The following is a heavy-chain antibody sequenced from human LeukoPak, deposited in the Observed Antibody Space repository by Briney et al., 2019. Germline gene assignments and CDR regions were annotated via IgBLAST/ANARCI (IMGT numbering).Heavy chain of an antibody. CDR3: AKDRAFGQFLWGNDY. J-gene: IGHJ4*02. CDR2: IRNDGSDK. D-gene: IGHD3-10*01. CDR1: EFTFSSYG. V-gene: IGHV3-30*02. Sequence: GGSLRLSCAASEFTFSSYGMHWVRQAPGKGLEWVAFIRNDGSDKYYAVSVKGRFTISRDNSKNTLYLQMNSLRAEDTALYYCAKDRAFGQFLWGNDYWGQGTLVTVSS.